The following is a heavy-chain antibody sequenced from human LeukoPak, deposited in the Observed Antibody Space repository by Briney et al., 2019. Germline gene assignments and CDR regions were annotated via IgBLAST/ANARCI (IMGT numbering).Heavy chain of an antibody. V-gene: IGHV3-30*18. J-gene: IGHJ6*02. Sequence: PGGSLRLSCAASGFTFSSYGMHWVRQAPGKGLEWVAVISYDGSNKYYADSVKGRFTISRDNSKNTLYLQMNSLRAEDTAVYYCAKDPADFWSGYGDYYGMDVWGQGTTVTVSS. CDR3: AKDPADFWSGYGDYYGMDV. CDR1: GFTFSSYG. CDR2: ISYDGSNK. D-gene: IGHD3-3*01.